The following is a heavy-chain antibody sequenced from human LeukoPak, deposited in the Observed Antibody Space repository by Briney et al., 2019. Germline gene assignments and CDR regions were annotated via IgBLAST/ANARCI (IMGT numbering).Heavy chain of an antibody. Sequence: PSETLSLTCTVSGGSISSYYWSWIRQPPGKGLEWIGYIYYSGSTNYNPSPKSRVTISVDTSKNQFSLKLSSVTAADTAVYYCARGPYYYYYMDVWGKGTTVTVSS. CDR1: GGSISSYY. V-gene: IGHV4-59*01. CDR2: IYYSGST. J-gene: IGHJ6*03. CDR3: ARGPYYYYYMDV.